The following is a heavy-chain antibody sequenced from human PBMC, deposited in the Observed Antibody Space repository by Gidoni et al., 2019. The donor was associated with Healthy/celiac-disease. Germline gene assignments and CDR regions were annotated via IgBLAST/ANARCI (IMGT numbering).Heavy chain of an antibody. D-gene: IGHD1-26*01. Sequence: QVQLQESGPGLVKPSETLFLTCTVSGGSVSRGSYYWSWIRQPPGKGLEWIGYIYYSGSTNYNPSLKSRVTISVDTSKNQFSLKLSSVTAADTAVYYCATQTSGSYYRDAFDIWGQGTMVTVSS. CDR3: ATQTSGSYYRDAFDI. J-gene: IGHJ3*02. CDR1: GGSVSRGSYY. V-gene: IGHV4-61*01. CDR2: IYYSGST.